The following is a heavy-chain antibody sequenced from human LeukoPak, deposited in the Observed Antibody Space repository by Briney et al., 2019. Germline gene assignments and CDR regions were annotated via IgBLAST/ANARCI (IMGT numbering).Heavy chain of an antibody. J-gene: IGHJ4*02. CDR2: IYPGDSDT. D-gene: IGHD1-26*01. Sequence: GESLQISCKGSGYSFTSYWIGWVRQMPGKGLEWMGIIYPGDSDTRYSPSFQGQVTISADKSISTAYLQWSSLKASDTAMYYCARRDYSGSYLASYYFDYWGQGTLVTVSS. CDR1: GYSFTSYW. CDR3: ARRDYSGSYLASYYFDY. V-gene: IGHV5-51*01.